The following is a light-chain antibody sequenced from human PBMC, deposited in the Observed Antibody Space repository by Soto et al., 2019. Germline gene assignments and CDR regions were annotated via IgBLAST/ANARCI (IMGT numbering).Light chain of an antibody. CDR1: QSISSW. Sequence: DIQMTQSPSTLSASVGDRVTITCRASQSISSWLAWYQQKPGKAPKLLIYDASCLGSGVPSRFSGSGSGTEFTLTISSLQPDDFATYYCQQYNSYSLTFGGGTKVEIK. CDR2: DAS. V-gene: IGKV1-5*01. CDR3: QQYNSYSLT. J-gene: IGKJ4*01.